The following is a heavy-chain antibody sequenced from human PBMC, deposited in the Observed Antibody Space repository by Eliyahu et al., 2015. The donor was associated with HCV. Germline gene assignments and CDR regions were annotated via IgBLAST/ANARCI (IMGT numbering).Heavy chain of an antibody. V-gene: IGHV1-69*06. CDR3: ARSPILSFGGVIDYYYYYGMDV. D-gene: IGHD3-16*02. CDR1: GGTFSSYA. J-gene: IGHJ6*02. CDR2: IIPIFGTA. Sequence: QVQLVQSGAEVKKPGSSVKVSCKASGGTFSSYAIXWVRQAPGQGLEWMGGIIPIFGTANYAQKFQGRVTITADKSTSTAYMELSSLRSEDTAVYYCARSPILSFGGVIDYYYYYGMDVWGQGTTVTVSS.